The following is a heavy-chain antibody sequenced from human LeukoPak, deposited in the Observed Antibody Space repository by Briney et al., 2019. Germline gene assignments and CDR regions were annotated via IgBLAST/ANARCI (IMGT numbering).Heavy chain of an antibody. Sequence: SETLSLTCTVSGGSISSYYWSWIRQPPGKGLEWIGYIYYSGSTNYNPSLKSRVTISVDTSKNQFSLKLSSVTAADTAVYYCARVTVDTAMVSRYFDYWGERAPGTVSS. CDR2: IYYSGST. CDR3: ARVTVDTAMVSRYFDY. J-gene: IGHJ4*02. CDR1: GGSISSYY. V-gene: IGHV4-59*01. D-gene: IGHD5-18*01.